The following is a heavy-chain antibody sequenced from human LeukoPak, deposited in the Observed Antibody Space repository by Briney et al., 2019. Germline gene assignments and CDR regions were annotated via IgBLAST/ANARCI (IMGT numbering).Heavy chain of an antibody. J-gene: IGHJ6*02. CDR1: GYTFTSYD. V-gene: IGHV1-8*01. D-gene: IGHD4-17*01. CDR2: MNPNSGNT. Sequence: GASVKVSCKASGYTFTSYDINWVRQATGQGLEWMGWMNPNSGNTGYAQKFQGRVTMTRNTSISTAYMELSSLRSEDTAVYYCARGTVTNKVLVDDYYYYGMDVWGQGTTVTVSS. CDR3: ARGTVTNKVLVDDYYYYGMDV.